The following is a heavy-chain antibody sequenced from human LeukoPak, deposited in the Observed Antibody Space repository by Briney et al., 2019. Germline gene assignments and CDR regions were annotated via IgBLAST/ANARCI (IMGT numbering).Heavy chain of an antibody. D-gene: IGHD3-3*01. CDR3: ARNALVLRFLEWLFSMDV. V-gene: IGHV3-21*01. J-gene: IGHJ6*03. Sequence: GGSLRLSCAASGFTFSSYSMNWVRQAPGKGLEWVSSITGSGSYIYSADSVKGRFTISRDNAKNSLYLQMNSLRAEDTAVYYCARNALVLRFLEWLFSMDVWGKGTTVTVSS. CDR2: ITGSGSYI. CDR1: GFTFSSYS.